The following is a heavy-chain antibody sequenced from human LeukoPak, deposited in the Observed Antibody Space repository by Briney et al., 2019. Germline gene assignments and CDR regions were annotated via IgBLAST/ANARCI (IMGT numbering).Heavy chain of an antibody. Sequence: PSETLSLTCTVSGGSISSYYWSWIRQPPGKGLEWIGYIYYSGSTNYNPSLKSRVTISVDTSKNQFSLKLSSVTAADTAVYYCAREYYYGSGLYAFDIWGQGTMVTVSS. V-gene: IGHV4-59*01. D-gene: IGHD3-10*01. CDR1: GGSISSYY. CDR3: AREYYYGSGLYAFDI. CDR2: IYYSGST. J-gene: IGHJ3*02.